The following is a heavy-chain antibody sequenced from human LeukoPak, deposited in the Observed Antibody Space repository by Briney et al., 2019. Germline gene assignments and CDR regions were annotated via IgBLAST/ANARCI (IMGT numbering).Heavy chain of an antibody. Sequence: GGSLRLSCAASGFTLSDYAMNWVRQAPGEGLEWLSAISGSDGHTFYADSVKGRFTLSRDNAKNTVYLKMNNLRAGDTAIYYCAKVPWVGTITWGQGTLAIVSS. CDR3: AKVPWVGTIT. J-gene: IGHJ4*02. CDR2: ISGSDGHT. V-gene: IGHV3-23*01. D-gene: IGHD1-26*01. CDR1: GFTLSDYA.